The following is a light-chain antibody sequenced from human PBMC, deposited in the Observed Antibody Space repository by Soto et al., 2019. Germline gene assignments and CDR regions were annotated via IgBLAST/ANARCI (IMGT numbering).Light chain of an antibody. CDR2: EVS. Sequence: QSVLTQPASVSGSPGQSITISCTGSDVGGYNLVSWYQRHPDKDPKLMIYEVSKRPSGVSDRFSGSKSGNTASLTISGLQAEDEADYYCCSYASTSTLLFGGGTKVTVL. CDR3: CSYASTSTLL. V-gene: IGLV2-23*02. CDR1: SDVGGYNL. J-gene: IGLJ3*02.